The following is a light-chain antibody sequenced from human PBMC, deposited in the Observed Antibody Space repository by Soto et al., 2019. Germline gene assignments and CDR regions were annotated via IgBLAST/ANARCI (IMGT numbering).Light chain of an antibody. J-gene: IGKJ5*01. V-gene: IGKV3-20*01. CDR3: QQYGSSPIT. Sequence: VMTQAPATLSVSPGERATLSCRASQTINNNVAWYQQRPGQPPRLLIYGASSRAIGIPDRLSGSKSGTNFTLTIRRMEPEDVGMYYCQQYGSSPITFGQGARLEIK. CDR1: QTINNN. CDR2: GAS.